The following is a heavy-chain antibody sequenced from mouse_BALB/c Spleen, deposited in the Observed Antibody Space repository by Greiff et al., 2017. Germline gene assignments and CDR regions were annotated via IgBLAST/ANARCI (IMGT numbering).Heavy chain of an antibody. D-gene: IGHD2-4*01. V-gene: IGHV1S81*02. Sequence: LVESGAELVKPGASVKLSCKASGYTFTSYYMYWVKQRPGQGLEWIGEINPSNGGTNYNENVKSKATLTVDKSSSTAYMQLSSLTSEDSAVYYCTRGQRLRRYAMDYWGQGTSLTVSS. J-gene: IGHJ4*01. CDR2: INPSNGGT. CDR3: TRGQRLRRYAMDY. CDR1: GYTFTSYY.